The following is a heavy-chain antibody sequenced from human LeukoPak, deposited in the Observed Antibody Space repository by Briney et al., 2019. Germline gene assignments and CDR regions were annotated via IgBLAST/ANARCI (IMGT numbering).Heavy chain of an antibody. Sequence: PSETLSLTCTVSGASISSGGYYWSWIRQHPGTGLEWIGYIYYSGSTYYNPSLRSRVTISVDTSKNQFSLRLSSVTAADTAVYYCARVHPYSSSSGVDYWGQGTLVTVSS. CDR2: IYYSGST. V-gene: IGHV4-31*03. D-gene: IGHD6-6*01. CDR1: GASISSGGYY. J-gene: IGHJ4*02. CDR3: ARVHPYSSSSGVDY.